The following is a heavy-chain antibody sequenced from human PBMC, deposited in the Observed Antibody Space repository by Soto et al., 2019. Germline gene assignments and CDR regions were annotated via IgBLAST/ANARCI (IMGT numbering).Heavy chain of an antibody. CDR1: VGTFSSYA. J-gene: IGHJ6*02. CDR3: ARDRQGVVAATPSVYYYCGMDV. CDR2: IIPIFGTA. V-gene: IGHV1-69*13. D-gene: IGHD2-15*01. Sequence: SVTVSCKASVGTFSSYAISWVRQAPGQGREWMGGIIPIFGTANYAQKFQGRVTITADESTSTAYMELSSLRSEDTAVYYCARDRQGVVAATPSVYYYCGMDVWGQGTTVTVSS.